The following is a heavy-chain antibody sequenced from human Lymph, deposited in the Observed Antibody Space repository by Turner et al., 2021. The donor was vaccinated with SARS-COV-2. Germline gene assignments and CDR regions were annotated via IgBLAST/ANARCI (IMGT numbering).Heavy chain of an antibody. Sequence: EVQLVETGGGLIQPGGSLRLSCAASGIIVSRNYMNWVRQAPGKGLEWVSVIYSGGTTYYVDSVKGRFTISRDNSKNTLYLQMNSLRVEDTAVYYCARDLGTYGMDVWGQGTTVTVSS. D-gene: IGHD6-13*01. CDR3: ARDLGTYGMDV. CDR2: IYSGGTT. V-gene: IGHV3-53*02. CDR1: GIIVSRNY. J-gene: IGHJ6*02.